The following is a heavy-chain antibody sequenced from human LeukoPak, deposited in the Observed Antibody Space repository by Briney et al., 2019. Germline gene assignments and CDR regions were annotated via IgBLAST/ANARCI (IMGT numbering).Heavy chain of an antibody. Sequence: LSGGSLRLSCAASGFIFSSYGMHWVRQAPGKGLEWVAVIWYDGSNKYYADSVKGRFTISRDNSKNTLYLQMNSLRAEDTAVYYCARDIATAGHLAFDYWGQGTLVTVSS. D-gene: IGHD6-13*01. CDR1: GFIFSSYG. CDR3: ARDIATAGHLAFDY. CDR2: IWYDGSNK. V-gene: IGHV3-33*01. J-gene: IGHJ4*02.